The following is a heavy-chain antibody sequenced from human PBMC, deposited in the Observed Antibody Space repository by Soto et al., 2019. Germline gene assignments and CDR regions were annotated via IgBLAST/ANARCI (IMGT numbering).Heavy chain of an antibody. V-gene: IGHV3-30*18. J-gene: IGHJ4*02. CDR1: GFTFSTYG. CDR2: ITHDGSNK. Sequence: GGSLRLSCAASGFTFSTYGMHWVRQAPGRGLDWVAIITHDGSNKHYADSVKGRFTISRDNSKNTLFLQMNSLRAEDTAVYYCAKEYYYDGSGYSHWGQGTLVTVSS. CDR3: AKEYYYDGSGYSH. D-gene: IGHD3-22*01.